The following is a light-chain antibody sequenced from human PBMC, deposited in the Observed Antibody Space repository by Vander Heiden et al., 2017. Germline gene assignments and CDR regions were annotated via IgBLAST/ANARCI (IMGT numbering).Light chain of an antibody. CDR3: QAWDSSWEV. J-gene: IGLJ2*01. CDR1: KLGDKY. Sequence: SYELTQPPSVSVSPGQTASITSSGDKLGDKYACWYQQKPGQSPVLVIYQDNKRPSGIPERFSGSNSGNTATLTISGTQAMDEADYYCQAWDSSWEVFGGGTKLTVL. CDR2: QDN. V-gene: IGLV3-1*01.